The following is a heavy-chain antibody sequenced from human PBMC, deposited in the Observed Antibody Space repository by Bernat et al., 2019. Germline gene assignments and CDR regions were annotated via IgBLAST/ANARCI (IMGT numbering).Heavy chain of an antibody. Sequence: QVQLQQWGAGLLKPSETLSLTCAVSGGSFSGYYWSWIRQPPGKGLEWIGEINHSGSTNYNPSLKSRVTISVDTSKNQFSLKLSSVTAADTAVYYCSLGYYYYGMDVWGQGTTVTVSS. V-gene: IGHV4-34*02. CDR1: GGSFSGYY. J-gene: IGHJ6*02. CDR2: INHSGST. CDR3: SLGYYYYGMDV.